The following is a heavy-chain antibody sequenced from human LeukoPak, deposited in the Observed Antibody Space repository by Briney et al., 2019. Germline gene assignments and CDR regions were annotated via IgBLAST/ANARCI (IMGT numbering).Heavy chain of an antibody. CDR2: ISGSGDST. CDR1: GFTFSNYV. D-gene: IGHD6-19*01. CDR3: AKDVSSASYPYYFDY. Sequence: GGSLRLSCAASGFTFSNYVMNWVRQAPGKGLERVSGISGSGDSTYYAGSVKGRFTISRDNSKSTLYLQMNSLGAEDTAVYYCAKDVSSASYPYYFDYWGQGTLVTVSS. V-gene: IGHV3-23*01. J-gene: IGHJ4*02.